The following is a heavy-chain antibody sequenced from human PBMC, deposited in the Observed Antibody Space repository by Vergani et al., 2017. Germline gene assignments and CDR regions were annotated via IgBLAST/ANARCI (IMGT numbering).Heavy chain of an antibody. Sequence: EVQLLESGGGLVQPGGSLRLSCAASGFTFSSYAMSWVRQAPGKGLEWVSAISGSGGSTYYADSVKGRFTISRDNSKNTLYLQMNSLRAEDTAVYYCAKYFCSSTSCYTPPDAFDIWGQGTMVIVSS. D-gene: IGHD2-2*02. CDR3: AKYFCSSTSCYTPPDAFDI. CDR1: GFTFSSYA. J-gene: IGHJ3*02. CDR2: ISGSGGST. V-gene: IGHV3-23*01.